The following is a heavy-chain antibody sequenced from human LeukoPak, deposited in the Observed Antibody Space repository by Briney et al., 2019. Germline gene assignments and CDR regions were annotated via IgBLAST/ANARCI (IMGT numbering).Heavy chain of an antibody. V-gene: IGHV5-51*01. D-gene: IGHD2-15*01. CDR2: IYPGGSDT. J-gene: IGHJ4*02. CDR3: ARLVVVAALIAY. CDR1: GYSFTSYW. Sequence: GESLKISCKGSGYSFTSYWIGWGRQMPGKGLEWMGIIYPGGSDTRYSPSFQGQVTISADTSISPASLQWSSLNASDPAMYYCARLVVVAALIAYWGQGTLVTVSS.